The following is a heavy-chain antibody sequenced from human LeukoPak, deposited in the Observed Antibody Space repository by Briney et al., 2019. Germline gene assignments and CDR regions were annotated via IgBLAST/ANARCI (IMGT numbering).Heavy chain of an antibody. V-gene: IGHV3-23*01. Sequence: GGSLRLSCAASGFTLSTYAMSWVRQAPGSGLEWVSGISGSGVSTYYAGSVKGRFTISRDNSKNTLYLQMNSLRAEDTAAYYCANDGSGNYFDNWGQGTLVTVSS. CDR2: ISGSGVST. CDR1: GFTLSTYA. CDR3: ANDGSGNYFDN. D-gene: IGHD3-10*01. J-gene: IGHJ4*02.